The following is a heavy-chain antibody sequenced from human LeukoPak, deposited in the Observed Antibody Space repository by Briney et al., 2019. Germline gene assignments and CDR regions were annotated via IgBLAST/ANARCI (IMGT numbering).Heavy chain of an antibody. CDR3: ARDRDFWSGYSPFDP. Sequence: PGGSLRLSCAASGFPFSGYGMHWVRQAPGKGLEWMAVISYDGSNRYYADSVKGRFTISRDNSRNTVSLQMNSLRAEDTAVYYCARDRDFWSGYSPFDPWGQGTLVTVSS. CDR1: GFPFSGYG. CDR2: ISYDGSNR. J-gene: IGHJ5*02. D-gene: IGHD3-3*01. V-gene: IGHV3-30*03.